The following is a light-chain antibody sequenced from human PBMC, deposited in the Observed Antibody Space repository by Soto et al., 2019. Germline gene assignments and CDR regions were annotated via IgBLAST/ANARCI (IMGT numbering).Light chain of an antibody. Sequence: QSALTQPASVSGSPGQSITISCTGTSSDVGSYNLVSWYQQHPGKAPKLMIYEGSKRPSGVSNRFSGSKSGNTASLTISGLQAEDEADYYCCSYAGRSTFGHVVFGGGTKLTVL. CDR3: CSYAGRSTFGHVV. V-gene: IGLV2-23*03. J-gene: IGLJ2*01. CDR1: SSDVGSYNL. CDR2: EGS.